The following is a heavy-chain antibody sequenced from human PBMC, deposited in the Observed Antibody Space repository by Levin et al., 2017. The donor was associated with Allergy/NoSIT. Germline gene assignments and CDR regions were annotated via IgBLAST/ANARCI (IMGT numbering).Heavy chain of an antibody. Sequence: SETLSLTCTVSGGSISSSSYYWGWIRQPPGKGLEWIGSIYYSGSTYYNPSLKSRVTISVDTSKNQFSLKLSSVTAADTAVYYCATPCLLSPYYYYMDVWGKGTTVTVSS. CDR3: ATPCLLSPYYYYMDV. J-gene: IGHJ6*03. CDR1: GGSISSSSYY. V-gene: IGHV4-39*01. D-gene: IGHD2/OR15-2a*01. CDR2: IYYSGST.